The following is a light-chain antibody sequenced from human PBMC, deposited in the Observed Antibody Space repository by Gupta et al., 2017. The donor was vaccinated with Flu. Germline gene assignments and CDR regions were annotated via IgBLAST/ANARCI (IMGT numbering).Light chain of an antibody. CDR2: VNN. CDR1: TSTIGSSD. CDR3: EAWEDSRSGPEV. V-gene: IGLV1-47*01. J-gene: IGLJ2*01. Sequence: VNTSCAGGTSTIGSSDEYWYCQRPETAPTLLLFVNNKRRAGGPDRGSGSTSGTSAALAISGLRAEEEADYYCEAWEDSRSGPEVFGGGTKLTVL.